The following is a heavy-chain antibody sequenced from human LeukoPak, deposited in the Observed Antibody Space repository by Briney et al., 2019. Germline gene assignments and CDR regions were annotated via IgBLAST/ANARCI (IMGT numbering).Heavy chain of an antibody. J-gene: IGHJ5*02. Sequence: GGSLRLSCAASGFTFSSYGMHWVRQAPGKGLEWVAVIWYDGSNKYYADSVKGLFTISRDNSKNTLYLRMNSLRAEDTAVYYCANGGTYSSGPWGQGTLVTVSS. CDR1: GFTFSSYG. D-gene: IGHD3-22*01. CDR2: IWYDGSNK. V-gene: IGHV3-33*06. CDR3: ANGGTYSSGP.